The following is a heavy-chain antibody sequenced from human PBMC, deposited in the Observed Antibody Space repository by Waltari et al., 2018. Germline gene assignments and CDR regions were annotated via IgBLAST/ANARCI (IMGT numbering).Heavy chain of an antibody. CDR2: IIPIFGTA. D-gene: IGHD6-6*01. CDR3: ASFRRAARPEAFDI. V-gene: IGHV1-69*01. CDR1: GGTFSSYA. J-gene: IGHJ3*02. Sequence: QVQLVQSGAEVKKPGSSVKVSCKASGGTFSSYAISWVRQAPGQGLEWMGGIIPIFGTANYAQKFQGRVTLTADESPSTASMELSSLRSEDTAVYYCASFRRAARPEAFDIWGQGTMVTVSS.